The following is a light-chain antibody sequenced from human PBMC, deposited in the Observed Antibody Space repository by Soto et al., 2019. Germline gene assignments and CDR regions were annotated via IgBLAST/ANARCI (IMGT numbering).Light chain of an antibody. CDR2: AAS. Sequence: DIQVTQSPSFLSASVGDRVTITCRASQVISSYLAWFQQEXVXXPKLVVYAASTLQSGVPSRFSGSGSGTELNLNISNLQPDDFATYYCQPYENYSPWTFGQGTKVDIK. CDR1: QVISSY. V-gene: IGKV1-9*01. J-gene: IGKJ1*01. CDR3: QPYENYSPWT.